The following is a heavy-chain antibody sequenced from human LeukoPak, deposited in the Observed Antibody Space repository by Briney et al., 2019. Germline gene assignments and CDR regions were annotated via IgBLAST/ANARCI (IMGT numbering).Heavy chain of an antibody. J-gene: IGHJ3*02. CDR2: FKGDGSST. CDR3: ARAGTTGTTGLFAFDI. V-gene: IGHV3-74*01. Sequence: GGSLRLSCAASGFTVSSNYMSWVRQAPGKGLVWVSRFKGDGSSTNYADSVKGRFTIFRDNAKNTLYLQMNGLRVEDTAMYYCARAGTTGTTGLFAFDIWGQGTMVTVSS. CDR1: GFTVSSNY. D-gene: IGHD1-1*01.